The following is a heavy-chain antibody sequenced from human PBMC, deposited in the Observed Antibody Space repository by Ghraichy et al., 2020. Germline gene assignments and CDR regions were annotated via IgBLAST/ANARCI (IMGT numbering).Heavy chain of an antibody. V-gene: IGHV4-34*01. CDR1: GGSFSGYY. CDR3: ARTVVPAAPIDY. J-gene: IGHJ4*02. CDR2: INHSGST. D-gene: IGHD2-2*01. Sequence: SETLSLTCAVYGGSFSGYYWSWIRQPPGKGLEWIGEINHSGSTNYNPSLKSRVTISVDTSKNQFSLKLSSVTAADTAVYYCARTVVPAAPIDYWGQGTLVTVSS.